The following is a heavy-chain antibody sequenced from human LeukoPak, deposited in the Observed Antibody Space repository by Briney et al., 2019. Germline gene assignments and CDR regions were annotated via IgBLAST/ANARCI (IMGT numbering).Heavy chain of an antibody. Sequence: PGGSLRLSCAASGFTFDDYAMTWVRQAPGKGLEWVSGINWNGGSTGYADSVKGRFTISRDNAKNFLYLQMNSLRAEDTAFYYCARDRIVGATSPGGYWGQGTLVTVSS. J-gene: IGHJ4*02. D-gene: IGHD1-26*01. V-gene: IGHV3-20*04. CDR3: ARDRIVGATSPGGY. CDR2: INWNGGST. CDR1: GFTFDDYA.